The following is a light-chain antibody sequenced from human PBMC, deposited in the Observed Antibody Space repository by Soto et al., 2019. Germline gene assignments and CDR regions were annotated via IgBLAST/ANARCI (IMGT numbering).Light chain of an antibody. CDR1: SSDVGGYNY. V-gene: IGLV2-14*01. CDR2: EVS. J-gene: IGLJ1*01. Sequence: QSALPQPASVSGSPGQSITISCTGTSSDVGGYNYVSWYQQHPGKAPKLMIYEVSNRPSGVSNRFSGSKSGNTASLTISGRQAEDEADYYCSSYTSSSTDVFGTGTKLTVL. CDR3: SSYTSSSTDV.